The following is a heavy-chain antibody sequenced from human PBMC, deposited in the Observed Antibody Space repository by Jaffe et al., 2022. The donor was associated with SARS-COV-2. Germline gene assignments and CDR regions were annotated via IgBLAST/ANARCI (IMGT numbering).Heavy chain of an antibody. D-gene: IGHD2-2*02. CDR1: GLIVSSNY. CDR3: AKVSRYCTSTTCHTLWFDP. CDR2: IYSDGST. Sequence: EVQLVESGGGLIQPGGSLRLSCAASGLIVSSNYMSWVRQAPGKGLEWVSVIYSDGSTYYGDSVKGRFTISRDNSKNTVYLQMDSLRAEDTAVYYCAKVSRYCTSTTCHTLWFDPWGQGTLVTVSS. V-gene: IGHV3-53*01. J-gene: IGHJ5*02.